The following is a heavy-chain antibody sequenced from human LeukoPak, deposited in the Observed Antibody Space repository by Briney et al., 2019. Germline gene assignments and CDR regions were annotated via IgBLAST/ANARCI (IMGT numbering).Heavy chain of an antibody. CDR2: IYTSGST. V-gene: IGHV4-4*07. CDR1: GGPISSYY. D-gene: IGHD3-10*01. J-gene: IGHJ5*02. Sequence: PSETLSLTCTVSGGPISSYYWSWIRQPAGKGLEWIGRIYTSGSTNYNPSLKSRVTMSVDTSKTQFSLTLSSVTAADTAVYYCARGVRMVRGVSPFDPWGQGTLVTVSS. CDR3: ARGVRMVRGVSPFDP.